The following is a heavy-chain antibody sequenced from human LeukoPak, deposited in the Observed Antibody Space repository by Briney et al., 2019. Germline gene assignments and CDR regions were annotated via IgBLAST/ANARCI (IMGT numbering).Heavy chain of an antibody. CDR2: INSDGSST. J-gene: IGHJ5*02. CDR3: ARGSIPAAIVNRSNWFDP. D-gene: IGHD2-2*01. V-gene: IGHV3-74*01. Sequence: PGGSLRLSCAASGFTFSSYWMHWVRQAPGKGLVWVSRINSDGSSTSYADSVKGRFTISRDNAKNTLYLQMNSLRAEDTAVYYCARGSIPAAIVNRSNWFDPWGQGTLVTVSS. CDR1: GFTFSSYW.